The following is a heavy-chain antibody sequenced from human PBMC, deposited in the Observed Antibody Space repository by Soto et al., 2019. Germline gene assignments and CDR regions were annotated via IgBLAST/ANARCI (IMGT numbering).Heavy chain of an antibody. CDR2: IYHSGST. CDR3: AGGIAARPLGY. Sequence: QLQLQESGSGLVKPSQTLSLTCAVSGGSISSGGYSWSWIRQPPGKGLEWIGYIYHSGSTYYNPSLRGRITISVDRSKNQFSLKLSSVTAADTAVYYCAGGIAARPLGYWGQGTLVTVSS. J-gene: IGHJ4*02. CDR1: GGSISSGGYS. D-gene: IGHD6-6*01. V-gene: IGHV4-30-2*01.